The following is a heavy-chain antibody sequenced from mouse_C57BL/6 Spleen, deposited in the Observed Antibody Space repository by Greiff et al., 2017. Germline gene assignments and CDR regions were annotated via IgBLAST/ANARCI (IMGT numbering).Heavy chain of an antibody. V-gene: IGHV5-9*01. D-gene: IGHD2-10*02. CDR1: GFTFSSYT. CDR3: AREEYGWYFDV. Sequence: EVQLVESGGGLVKPGGSLKLSCAASGFTFSSYTMSWVRQTPEKRLEWVATISGGGGNTYYPDSVKGRFTISRDNAKNTLYLQMSSLRSEDTALYYCAREEYGWYFDVWGTGTTVTVSS. J-gene: IGHJ1*03. CDR2: ISGGGGNT.